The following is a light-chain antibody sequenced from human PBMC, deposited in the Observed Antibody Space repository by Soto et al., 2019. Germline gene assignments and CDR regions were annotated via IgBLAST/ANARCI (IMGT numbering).Light chain of an antibody. CDR1: QTISSY. J-gene: IGKJ4*01. Sequence: EIVLTQSPATLSLSPGERATLSCRASQTISSYLAWYQQKPGQAPRLLIYDASNRAAGIPARFSGFGSGTDFTLTISSLEPEDVAIYHCQQRTNWPLTFGGGTNVEIK. CDR3: QQRTNWPLT. CDR2: DAS. V-gene: IGKV3-11*01.